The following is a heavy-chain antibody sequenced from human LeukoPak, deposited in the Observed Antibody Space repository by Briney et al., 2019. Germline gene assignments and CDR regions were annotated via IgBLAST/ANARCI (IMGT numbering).Heavy chain of an antibody. D-gene: IGHD4-23*01. Sequence: GGSLRLSCAASGFTFSGSAMHWVRQASGKGLEWVGRIGSKANSYATAYAASVKGRFTISRDDSKNTAYLQMNSLKTEDTAVYYCTRHRPTTVVTPANDAFDIWGQGTMVTVSS. CDR2: IGSKANSYAT. CDR3: TRHRPTTVVTPANDAFDI. J-gene: IGHJ3*02. CDR1: GFTFSGSA. V-gene: IGHV3-73*01.